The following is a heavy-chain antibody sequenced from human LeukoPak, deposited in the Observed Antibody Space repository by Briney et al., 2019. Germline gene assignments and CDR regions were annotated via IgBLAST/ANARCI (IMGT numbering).Heavy chain of an antibody. Sequence: GGSLRLSCAASGFTFSSYDMNWVRQAPGKGLEWVSYISNSSRSTIYYADSVKGRFTISRDNAKNSLYLQMNSLRAEGTAMYFCARDRRWGIVGATWRAFDIWGQGTVVTVSS. D-gene: IGHD1-26*01. J-gene: IGHJ3*02. CDR3: ARDRRWGIVGATWRAFDI. V-gene: IGHV3-48*01. CDR2: ISNSSRSTI. CDR1: GFTFSSYD.